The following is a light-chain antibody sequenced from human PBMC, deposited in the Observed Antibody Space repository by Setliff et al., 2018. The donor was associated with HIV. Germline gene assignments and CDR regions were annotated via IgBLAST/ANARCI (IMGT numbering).Light chain of an antibody. CDR3: AAWDDRLNGYV. CDR2: STN. J-gene: IGLJ1*01. V-gene: IGLV1-44*01. CDR1: SSNIGSNT. Sequence: QSVLTQPPSASGTPGQRVTISCSGGSSNIGSNTVNWYQQLPGTAPKLLIYSTNQRPSGVPDRFSGSKSGTSASLAISGLQSDDESDYYCAAWDDRLNGYVFGTGTKVTVL.